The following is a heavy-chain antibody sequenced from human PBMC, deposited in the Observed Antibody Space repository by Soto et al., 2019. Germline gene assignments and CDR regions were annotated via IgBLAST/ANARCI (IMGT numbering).Heavy chain of an antibody. CDR2: ISYDGSNK. V-gene: IGHV3-30-3*01. J-gene: IGHJ6*02. CDR3: ARDVLPYWYYGMDV. CDR1: GFTFSSYA. D-gene: IGHD2-21*01. Sequence: QVQLVESGGGVVQPGRSLRLSCAASGFTFSSYAMHWVRQAPGKGLEWVAVISYDGSNKYYADSVKGRFTISRDNSKNTLYLQMNSLRAEDTAVYYWARDVLPYWYYGMDVWGQGTTVTVSS.